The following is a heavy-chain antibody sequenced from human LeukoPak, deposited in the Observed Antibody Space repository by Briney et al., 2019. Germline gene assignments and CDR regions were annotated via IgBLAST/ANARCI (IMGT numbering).Heavy chain of an antibody. J-gene: IGHJ5*02. Sequence: PSETLSLTCAAYDGSFSGYYWSWIRQPPGKGLGWIGYIYYSGSTNYNPSLKSRVTISVDTSKNQFSLKLSSVTAADTAVYYCARVLRASRWFDPWGQGTLVTVSS. V-gene: IGHV4-59*01. CDR3: ARVLRASRWFDP. CDR1: DGSFSGYY. CDR2: IYYSGST.